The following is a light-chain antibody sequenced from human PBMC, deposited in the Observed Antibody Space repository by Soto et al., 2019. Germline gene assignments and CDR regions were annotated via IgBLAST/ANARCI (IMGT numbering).Light chain of an antibody. CDR2: AAS. J-gene: IGKJ2*01. CDR3: LQIDTAPYA. Sequence: DIQVTQSPSFLSASVGDRVTITCRASQDISRFLAWYHVKPGRAPKFLIYAASILQRGVPLRFSGSGSGTEFRLTISSLQPEDFGTYYCLQIDTAPYAFGQGTKVEI. CDR1: QDISRF. V-gene: IGKV1-9*01.